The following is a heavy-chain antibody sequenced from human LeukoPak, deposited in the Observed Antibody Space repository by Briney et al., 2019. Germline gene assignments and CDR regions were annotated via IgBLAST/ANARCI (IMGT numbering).Heavy chain of an antibody. Sequence: GGSLRLSCAASGFTFSSYGMHWVRQAPGKGLEWVAFVRYDGSNKYYVDSVKGRFTISRDNSKNTLYLQMNSLRAEDTAVYYCAKDGATGSSFRVGSYYFDYWGQGPLVTVSS. D-gene: IGHD1-14*01. J-gene: IGHJ4*02. CDR3: AKDGATGSSFRVGSYYFDY. CDR1: GFTFSSYG. V-gene: IGHV3-30*02. CDR2: VRYDGSNK.